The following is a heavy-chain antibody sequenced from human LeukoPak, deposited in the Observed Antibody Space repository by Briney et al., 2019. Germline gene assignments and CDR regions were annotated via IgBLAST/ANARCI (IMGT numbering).Heavy chain of an antibody. V-gene: IGHV3-9*01. CDR1: GFTFDDYA. J-gene: IGHJ4*02. CDR3: AKGRRGVDYFDY. Sequence: GRSLRLSCAASGFTFDDYAMHWVRQAPGKGLEWVSGISWNSGSIGYADSVKGRFTISRDNAKNSLYLQMNSLRAEDTALYYCAKGRRGVDYFDYWGQGTLVTVSS. CDR2: ISWNSGSI. D-gene: IGHD1-1*01.